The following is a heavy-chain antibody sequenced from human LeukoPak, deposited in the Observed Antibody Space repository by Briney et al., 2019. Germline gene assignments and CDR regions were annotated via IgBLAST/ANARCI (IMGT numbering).Heavy chain of an antibody. CDR2: ISGSGGST. D-gene: IGHD1-26*01. V-gene: IGHV3-23*01. CDR1: GFTFSSYA. J-gene: IGHJ4*02. CDR3: AKDVGDRGAFDY. Sequence: GGSLRLSCAASGFTFSSYAMSWVRQAPGKGREWVSAISGSGGSTYYADSVKGRFTISRDNSKNTLYLQMNSLRAEDTAVYYCAKDVGDRGAFDYWGQGTLVTVSS.